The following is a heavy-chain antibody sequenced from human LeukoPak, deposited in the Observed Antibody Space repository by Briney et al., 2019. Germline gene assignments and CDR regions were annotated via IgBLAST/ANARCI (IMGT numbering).Heavy chain of an antibody. CDR1: GGSISSISSNNYH. CDR3: ASGWGYGDYGRFDY. CDR2: IYYSGGT. V-gene: IGHV4-61*05. D-gene: IGHD4-17*01. J-gene: IGHJ4*02. Sequence: SETLSLTCIVSGGSISSISSNNYHWGWIRQPPGKGLEWIGYIYYSGGTNYNPSLKSRVTISVDTSKNQFSLKLSSVTAADTAVYYCASGWGYGDYGRFDYWGQGTLVTVSS.